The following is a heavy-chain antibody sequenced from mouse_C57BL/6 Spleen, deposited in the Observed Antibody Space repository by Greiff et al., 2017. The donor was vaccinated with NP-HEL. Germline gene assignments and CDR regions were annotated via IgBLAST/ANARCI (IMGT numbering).Heavy chain of an antibody. J-gene: IGHJ1*03. V-gene: IGHV14-1*01. CDR1: GFNIKDYY. CDR2: IDPEDGDT. Sequence: VQLKQSGAELVRPGASVKLSCTASGFNIKDYYMHWVKQRPEQGLEWIGRIDPEDGDTEYAPKFQGKATMTADTSSNTAYLQLRSLTSEDTAVYYCTTAYYYGSSYVKYFDVWGTGTTVTVSS. D-gene: IGHD1-1*01. CDR3: TTAYYYGSSYVKYFDV.